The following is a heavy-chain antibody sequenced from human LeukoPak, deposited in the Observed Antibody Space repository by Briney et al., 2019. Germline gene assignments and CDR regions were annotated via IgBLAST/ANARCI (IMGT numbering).Heavy chain of an antibody. Sequence: SETLSLTCTVSGGSISSYYWSWIRQPPGKGLEWIGYIYYSGSTNYNPSLKSRVTISVDTSKNQFSLKLSSVTAADTAVYYCARALKFWSGYYYFDYWGQGTLVTVSS. V-gene: IGHV4-59*01. CDR3: ARALKFWSGYYYFDY. CDR2: IYYSGST. J-gene: IGHJ4*02. D-gene: IGHD3-3*01. CDR1: GGSISSYY.